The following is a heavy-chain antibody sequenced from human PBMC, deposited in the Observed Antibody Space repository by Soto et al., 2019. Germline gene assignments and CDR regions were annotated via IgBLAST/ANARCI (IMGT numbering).Heavy chain of an antibody. CDR3: ARGGGTILAPLP. CDR1: GYTFTGYF. J-gene: IGHJ5*02. CDR2: INSNSGAT. D-gene: IGHD3-3*01. V-gene: IGHV1-2*02. Sequence: QVQLVQSGAEVKKPGASVKVSGKDSGYTFTGYFMHWVRQAPAQGLEWMGWINSNSGATKYAQKFQGRVTLSSDTSISTAYMELSGLRSDDTAVYYCARGGGTILAPLPWGQGTLVTVSS.